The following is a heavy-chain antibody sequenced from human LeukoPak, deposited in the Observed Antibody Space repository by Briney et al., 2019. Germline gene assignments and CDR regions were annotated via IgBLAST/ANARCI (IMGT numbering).Heavy chain of an antibody. Sequence: ASVKVSCKTSGYIFGHNGISWVRQAPGQGPEWMGWISAYYGDTKYAQKFQGRVTMTRNTSISTAYMELSSLRSEDTAVYYCARLRYSDYWGQGTLVTVSS. D-gene: IGHD2-21*01. CDR3: ARLRYSDY. V-gene: IGHV1-18*01. J-gene: IGHJ4*02. CDR2: ISAYYGDT. CDR1: GYIFGHNG.